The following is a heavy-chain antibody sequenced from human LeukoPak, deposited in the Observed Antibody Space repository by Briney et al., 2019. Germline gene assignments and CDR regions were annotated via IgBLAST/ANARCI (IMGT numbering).Heavy chain of an antibody. Sequence: ASETLSLTCAVSGVSITDNWWSWVRQPPGKGLEWIGEILHTGPTNFNPSLKSRVTISVDTSKNQFSLKLSSVTAADTAVYYCARGRAEMATINFDYWGQGTLVTVSS. CDR2: ILHTGPT. V-gene: IGHV4-4*02. CDR3: ARGRAEMATINFDY. J-gene: IGHJ4*02. D-gene: IGHD5-24*01. CDR1: GVSITDNW.